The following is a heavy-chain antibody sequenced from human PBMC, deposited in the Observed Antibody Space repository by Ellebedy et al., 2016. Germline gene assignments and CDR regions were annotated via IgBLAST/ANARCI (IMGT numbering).Heavy chain of an antibody. D-gene: IGHD1-20*01. V-gene: IGHV4-59*01. CDR2: IFYSGST. Sequence: SETLSLTCTVSGGSITNYYWSWIRQPPGKGLEWIGCIFYSGSTYYNPSLQTRLTISVDTSKNQFSLRLSSVTAADTAVYFCARGGTYNWNDYWGQGTLVTVSS. CDR1: GGSITNYY. J-gene: IGHJ4*02. CDR3: ARGGTYNWNDY.